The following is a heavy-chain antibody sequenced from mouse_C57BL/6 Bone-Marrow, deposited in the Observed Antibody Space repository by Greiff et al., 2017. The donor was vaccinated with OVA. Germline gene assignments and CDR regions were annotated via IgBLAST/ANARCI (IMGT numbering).Heavy chain of an antibody. CDR3: ARTTVVEGYFDV. D-gene: IGHD1-1*01. V-gene: IGHV5-9*01. Sequence: EVQLVESGGGLVKPGGSLKLSCAASGFTFSSYTMSWVRQTPEKRLEWVATISGGGGNTYYPDSVKGRFTISRDNAKDTLYLQMSSLRSEDTALYYCARTTVVEGYFDVWGTGTTVTVSS. J-gene: IGHJ1*03. CDR2: ISGGGGNT. CDR1: GFTFSSYT.